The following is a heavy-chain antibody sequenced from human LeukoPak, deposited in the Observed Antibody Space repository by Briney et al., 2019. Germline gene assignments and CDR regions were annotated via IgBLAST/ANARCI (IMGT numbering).Heavy chain of an antibody. CDR1: GFTFSNYA. CDR2: ISHDRSNN. D-gene: IGHD3-10*01. J-gene: IGHJ4*02. Sequence: GRSLRLSCAASGFTFSNYAMHWARQAPGKGLEWVAFISHDRSNNCHADSVKGRFTISRDNSKNTLYLQMNSLTDEDTAVYYCVRDLSGSYMSDYWGQGTLVTVSS. V-gene: IGHV3-30-3*01. CDR3: VRDLSGSYMSDY.